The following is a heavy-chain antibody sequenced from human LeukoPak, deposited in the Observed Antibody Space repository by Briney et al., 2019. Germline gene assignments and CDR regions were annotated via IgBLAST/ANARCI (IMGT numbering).Heavy chain of an antibody. Sequence: GGSLRLSCAASGFTFSSYSMNWVRQAPGKGLEWVSSISSSSSYIYYADSVKGRFTISRDNAKNSLYLQMNSLRAEDTAVYYCARDPLGYRDIVVVPAAAKLDYWGQGTLVTVSS. V-gene: IGHV3-21*04. D-gene: IGHD2-2*01. J-gene: IGHJ4*02. CDR3: ARDPLGYRDIVVVPAAAKLDY. CDR2: ISSSSSYI. CDR1: GFTFSSYS.